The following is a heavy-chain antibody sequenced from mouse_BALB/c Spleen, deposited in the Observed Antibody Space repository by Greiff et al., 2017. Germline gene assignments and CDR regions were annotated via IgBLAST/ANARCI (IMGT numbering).Heavy chain of an antibody. CDR1: GFTFSSFG. D-gene: IGHD2-1*01. J-gene: IGHJ4*01. V-gene: IGHV5-17*02. Sequence: EVQVVESGGGLVQPGGSRKLSCAASGFTFSSFGMHWVRQAPEKGLEWVAYISSGSSTIYYADTVKGRFTISRDNPKNTLFLQMTSLRSEDTAMYYCARRGNYDYYAMDYWSQGTSVTVSS. CDR2: ISSGSSTI. CDR3: ARRGNYDYYAMDY.